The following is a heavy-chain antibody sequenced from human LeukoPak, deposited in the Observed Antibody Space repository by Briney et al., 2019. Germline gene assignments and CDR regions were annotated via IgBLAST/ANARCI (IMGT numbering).Heavy chain of an antibody. CDR2: INHSGST. D-gene: IGHD5-12*01. CDR3: ARVAYSGYDNRGAFDY. J-gene: IGHJ4*02. CDR1: GGSFSGYY. Sequence: SETLSLTCAVYGGSFSGYYWSWIRQPPGKGLEWIGEINHSGSTNYNPSLKSRVTISVDTSKNQLSLKLSSVTAADTAVFYCARVAYSGYDNRGAFDYWGQGTLVTVSS. V-gene: IGHV4-34*01.